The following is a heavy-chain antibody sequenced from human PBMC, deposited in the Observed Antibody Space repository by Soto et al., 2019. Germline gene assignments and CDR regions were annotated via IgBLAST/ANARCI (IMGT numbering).Heavy chain of an antibody. CDR3: AKGTAVARQHFAN. CDR2: ISADGSDK. D-gene: IGHD6-19*01. Sequence: ESVGGVVQPERSLRLSCATSGFTFSDFGMHWVRQAPGKGLEWVAAISADGSDKYYLGSVQGRFTISRDNTKNALYLQLNSLRTEDTAVYYCAKGTAVARQHFANWGQGTLVTVSS. V-gene: IGHV3-30*18. J-gene: IGHJ4*02. CDR1: GFTFSDFG.